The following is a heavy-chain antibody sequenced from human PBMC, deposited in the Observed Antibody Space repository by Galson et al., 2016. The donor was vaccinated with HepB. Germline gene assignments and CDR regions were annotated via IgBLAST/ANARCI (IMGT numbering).Heavy chain of an antibody. D-gene: IGHD2/OR15-2a*01. CDR2: VFHSGSA. CDR1: GGSISSARHY. Sequence: TLSLTCTVSGGSISSARHYWSWIRQHPGKGLEWIGYVFHSGSAYYNPSLKTRATISIDTTENQFSLDLTSVTAADTAVYFCARDAEEYYLDHWGQGTLVTVSS. J-gene: IGHJ4*02. CDR3: ARDAEEYYLDH. V-gene: IGHV4-31*03.